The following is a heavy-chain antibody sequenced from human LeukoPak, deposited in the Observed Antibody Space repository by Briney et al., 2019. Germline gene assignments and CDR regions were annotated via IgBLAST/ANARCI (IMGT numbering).Heavy chain of an antibody. CDR2: IKSKTDGGTT. V-gene: IGHV3-15*01. D-gene: IGHD3-10*01. CDR1: GFTFSNAW. CDR3: TTERLLLWFGELSHNWFDP. J-gene: IGHJ5*02. Sequence: PGGSLRLSCAASGFTFSNAWMSWVRQAPGKGLEWVGRIKSKTDGGTTDYAAPVKGRFTISRDDSKNTLYLQMNSLKTEDTAVYYCTTERLLLWFGELSHNWFDPWGQGTLVTVSS.